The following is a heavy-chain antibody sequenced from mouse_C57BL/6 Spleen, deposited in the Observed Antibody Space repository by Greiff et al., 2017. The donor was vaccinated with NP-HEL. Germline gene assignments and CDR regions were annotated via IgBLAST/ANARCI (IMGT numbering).Heavy chain of an antibody. V-gene: IGHV1-42*01. Sequence: EVKLVESGPELVKPGASVKISCKASGYSFTGYYMNWVKQSPEKSLEWIGEINPSTGGTTYNQKFKAKATLTVDKSSSTAYMQLKSLTSEDSAVYYCARDGYGSSPAYWGQGTLVTVSA. CDR2: INPSTGGT. D-gene: IGHD1-1*01. J-gene: IGHJ3*01. CDR3: ARDGYGSSPAY. CDR1: GYSFTGYY.